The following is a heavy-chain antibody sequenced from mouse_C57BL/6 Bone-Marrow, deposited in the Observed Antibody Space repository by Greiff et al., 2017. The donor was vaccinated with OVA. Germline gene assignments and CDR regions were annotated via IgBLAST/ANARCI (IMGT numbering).Heavy chain of an antibody. J-gene: IGHJ2*01. CDR1: RFSLSTFGMG. CDR2: IWWDDDK. D-gene: IGHD2-1*01. CDR3: ARFGNYVGYFDY. V-gene: IGHV8-8*01. Sequence: QVTLKESGPGILQPSQTLSLTRSFSRFSLSTFGMGVGWIRQPSGKGLEWLAHIWWDDDKYYNPALKSRLTISKDTSKNQVVLKIANVDTADTATYYCARFGNYVGYFDYWGQGTTLTVSS.